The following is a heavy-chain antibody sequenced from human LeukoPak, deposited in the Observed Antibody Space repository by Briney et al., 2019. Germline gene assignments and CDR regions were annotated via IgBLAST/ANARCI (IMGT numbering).Heavy chain of an antibody. J-gene: IGHJ3*01. CDR1: GGSISSGDYY. V-gene: IGHV4-30-4*01. D-gene: IGHD2-2*02. CDR2: IYYSGST. Sequence: SETLSLTCTVSGGSISSGDYYWSWIRQPPGKGLEWIGYIYYSGSTYYNPSLKSRVTISVDTSKNQFSLKLSSVTAADTAVYYCAKGYRGIEAFDVWGQGTMVTVSS. CDR3: AKGYRGIEAFDV.